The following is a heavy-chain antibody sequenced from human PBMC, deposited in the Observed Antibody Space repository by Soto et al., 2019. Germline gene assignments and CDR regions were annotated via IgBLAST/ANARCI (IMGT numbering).Heavy chain of an antibody. Sequence: SETLSLTCTVSGGSISSGDCYWSWIRQPPGKGLEWIGYIYYSGSTYYNPSLKSRVTISVDTSKNQFSLKLSSVTAADTAVYYCARVADYYGSGSYGWFDPWGQGTLVTVSS. CDR3: ARVADYYGSGSYGWFDP. CDR2: IYYSGST. CDR1: GGSISSGDCY. D-gene: IGHD3-10*01. J-gene: IGHJ5*02. V-gene: IGHV4-30-4*01.